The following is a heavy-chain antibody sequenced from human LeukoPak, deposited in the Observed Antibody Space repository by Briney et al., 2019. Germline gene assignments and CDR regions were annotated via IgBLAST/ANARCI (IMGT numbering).Heavy chain of an antibody. CDR1: GGSISSSSNY. J-gene: IGHJ4*02. CDR3: ATPHCTTTSCYFHY. Sequence: SETLSLTCNVPGGSISSSSNYWGWIRQPPGKGLEWIGTIFYSGRTYYNPSLKSRVAISVDTSKNHFSLKLSSVTAADTAVYYCATPHCTTTSCYFHYWGQGTLVTVSS. D-gene: IGHD2-2*01. V-gene: IGHV4-39*02. CDR2: IFYSGRT.